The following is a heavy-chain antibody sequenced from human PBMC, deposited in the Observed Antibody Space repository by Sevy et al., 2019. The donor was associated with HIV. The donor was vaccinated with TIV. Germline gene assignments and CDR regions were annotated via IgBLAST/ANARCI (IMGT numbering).Heavy chain of an antibody. CDR1: GFTFSNYA. V-gene: IGHV3-23*01. J-gene: IGHJ4*02. CDR2: FSFGCGKI. CDR3: AREGCSKPHDY. Sequence: GGSLRLSCAASGFTFSNYAMSWVRQPPGKGLEWVSTFSFGCGKINYADSVKGRFTISRDNSKNTLYLQMNSLRAEDTALYYCAREGCSKPHDYWGQGTLVTVSS. D-gene: IGHD2-2*01.